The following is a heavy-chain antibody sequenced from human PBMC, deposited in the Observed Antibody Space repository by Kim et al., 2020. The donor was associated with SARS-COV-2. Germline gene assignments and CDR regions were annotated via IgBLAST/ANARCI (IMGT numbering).Heavy chain of an antibody. CDR3: ARGIAVAATIDY. V-gene: IGHV1-3*01. D-gene: IGHD6-13*01. J-gene: IGHJ4*02. Sequence: TKYSQRFQGTVTITRDTSATTAYMELSSLRSEDTAVYYCARGIAVAATIDYWGQGTLVTVSS. CDR2: T.